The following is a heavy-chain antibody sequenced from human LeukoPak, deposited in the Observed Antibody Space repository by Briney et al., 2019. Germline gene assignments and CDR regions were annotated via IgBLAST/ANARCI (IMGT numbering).Heavy chain of an antibody. CDR2: ISAYNGNT. Sequence: ASVKVSCKASGYTFTSYGISWVRQAPGQGLGWMGWISAYNGNTGYAQKLQGRVTMTTDTSTSTAYMELRSLRSDDTAVYYCARDEWLERHYYYHMDVWGKGTTVTVSS. D-gene: IGHD6-19*01. CDR3: ARDEWLERHYYYHMDV. V-gene: IGHV1-18*01. CDR1: GYTFTSYG. J-gene: IGHJ6*03.